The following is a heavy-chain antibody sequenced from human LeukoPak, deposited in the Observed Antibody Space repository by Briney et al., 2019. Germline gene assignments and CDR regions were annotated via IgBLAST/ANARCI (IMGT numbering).Heavy chain of an antibody. V-gene: IGHV3-48*01. D-gene: IGHD4-17*01. J-gene: IGHJ4*02. CDR2: ISSSSSTI. CDR3: ARGGYGDYGRFDY. CDR1: GFTFSNYW. Sequence: PGGSLRLSCAASGFTFSNYWMSWVRQAPGKGLEWVSYISSSSSTIYYADSVKGRFTISRDNAKNSLYLQMNSLRAEDTAVYYCARGGYGDYGRFDYWGQGTLVTVSS.